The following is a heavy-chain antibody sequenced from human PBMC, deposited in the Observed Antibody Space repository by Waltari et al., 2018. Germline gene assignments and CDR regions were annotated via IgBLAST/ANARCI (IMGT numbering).Heavy chain of an antibody. CDR1: GFTFSSYG. V-gene: IGHV3-30*02. D-gene: IGHD4-17*01. J-gene: IGHJ4*02. CDR3: AKVTYGGNYYFDY. CDR2: IRYDGSNK. Sequence: QVQLVESGGGVVQPGGSLRLSCASSGFTFSSYGMHWVRQAPGKGLEWVAFIRYDGSNKYYADSVKGRFTISRDNSKNTLYLQMNSLRAEDTAVYYCAKVTYGGNYYFDYWGQGTLVTVSS.